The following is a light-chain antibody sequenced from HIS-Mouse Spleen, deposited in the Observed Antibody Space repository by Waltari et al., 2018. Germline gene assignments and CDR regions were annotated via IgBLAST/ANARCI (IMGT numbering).Light chain of an antibody. Sequence: EIVMTQSPATLSVSPGERATLSCRASQSVSSNLAWYQQKPGQAPRLLIYGASTRATGIPARFSGSGSGTEFTLTISSMQSEEFAVYYCQQYNNWPYTFGRGTKLEIK. CDR2: GAS. J-gene: IGKJ2*01. V-gene: IGKV3-15*01. CDR3: QQYNNWPYT. CDR1: QSVSSN.